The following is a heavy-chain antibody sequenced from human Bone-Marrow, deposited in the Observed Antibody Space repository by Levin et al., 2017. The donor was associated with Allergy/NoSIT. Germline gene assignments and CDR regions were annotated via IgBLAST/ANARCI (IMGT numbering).Heavy chain of an antibody. CDR2: ISGSTLYI. CDR1: GFTFSSYA. V-gene: IGHV3-21*01. D-gene: IGHD3-9*01. CDR3: VSSLGLTETGTWY. J-gene: IGHJ4*02. Sequence: GGSLRLSCAASGFTFSSYAMNWVRQAPGKGLEWVSSISGSTLYIYYADSVKGRFTISRDNAKNSLYLQMNSLRVEDTAVDYCVSSLGLTETGTWYWGQGTLVTVSS.